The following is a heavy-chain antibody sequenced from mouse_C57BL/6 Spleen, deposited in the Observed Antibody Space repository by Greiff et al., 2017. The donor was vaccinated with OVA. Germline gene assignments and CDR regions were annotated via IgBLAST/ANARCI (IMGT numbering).Heavy chain of an antibody. D-gene: IGHD2-5*01. Sequence: QVQLQQPGAELVKPGASVKLSCKASGYTFTSYWMHWVKQRPGQGLEWIGMIHPNSGSTNYNEKFKSKATLTVDKSSSTAYMQLSSLTSEDSAVYHCARAYYSNYRGSAMDYWGQGTSVTVSS. CDR2: IHPNSGST. V-gene: IGHV1-64*01. J-gene: IGHJ4*01. CDR1: GYTFTSYW. CDR3: ARAYYSNYRGSAMDY.